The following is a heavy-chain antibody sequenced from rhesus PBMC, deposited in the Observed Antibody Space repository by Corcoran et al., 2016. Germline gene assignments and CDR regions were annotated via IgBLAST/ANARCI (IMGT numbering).Heavy chain of an antibody. CDR1: GASISTYW. CDR2: INGNSGNT. Sequence: QVQLQESGPGLVKPSETLSLTCAVSGASISTYWWCWIRQSPGKGLEWIGAINGNSGNTYYDPSLKSRVTISKDASKNQFSLKVNSVTAADTAVYYCERDMKYGNFYGLDSWGQGVVVTVSS. J-gene: IGHJ6*01. V-gene: IGHV4-80*01. D-gene: IGHD4-29*01. CDR3: ERDMKYGNFYGLDS.